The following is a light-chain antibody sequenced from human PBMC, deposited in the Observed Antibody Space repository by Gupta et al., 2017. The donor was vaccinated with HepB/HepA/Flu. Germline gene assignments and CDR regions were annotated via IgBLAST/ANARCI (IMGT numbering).Light chain of an antibody. J-gene: IGLJ1*01. CDR3: TSYTSSITYV. CDR2: NVS. CDR1: NSDVGGYNY. Sequence: QSALTQPASVSGSPGQSLTISCTGTNSDVGGYNYVSWYQQHPGKAPKLMIYNVSDRPSGVSNRFSGSKSGNTASLTISGLQAEDEADYYCTSYTSSITYVFGTGTRVTVL. V-gene: IGLV2-14*03.